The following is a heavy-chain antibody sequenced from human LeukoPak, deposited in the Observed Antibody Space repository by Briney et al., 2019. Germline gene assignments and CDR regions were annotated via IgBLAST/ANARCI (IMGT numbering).Heavy chain of an antibody. CDR1: GFTFSSYE. Sequence: GGSLGLSCAASGFTFSSYEMNWVRQAPGKGLEWVSYISSSGSTIYYADSVKGRFTISRDNAKNSLYLQMNSLRAEDTAVYYCAREEKYYFDYWGQGTLVTVSS. CDR2: ISSSGSTI. J-gene: IGHJ4*02. D-gene: IGHD5-24*01. CDR3: AREEKYYFDY. V-gene: IGHV3-48*03.